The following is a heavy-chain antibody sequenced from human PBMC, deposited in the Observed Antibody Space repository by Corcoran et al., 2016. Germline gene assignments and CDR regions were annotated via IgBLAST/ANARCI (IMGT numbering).Heavy chain of an antibody. V-gene: IGHV4-39*01. D-gene: IGHD2-2*01. CDR2: ISYSGST. J-gene: IGHJ6*02. Sequence: QLQLQESGPGLVKPSETLSLTCTVSGGSISSSSYYWGWIRQPPGKGLEWIGSISYSGSTYYNPALKSRVTISVDTSKNRFPLKLSSVTAEDTDVYYCERLRCSSTICPYYYYYGMDVWGQGTTVTVS. CDR1: GGSISSSSYY. CDR3: ERLRCSSTICPYYYYYGMDV.